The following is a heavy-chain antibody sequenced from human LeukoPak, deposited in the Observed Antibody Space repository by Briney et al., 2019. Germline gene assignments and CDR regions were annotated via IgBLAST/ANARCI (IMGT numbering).Heavy chain of an antibody. CDR2: LSGGGGST. CDR3: AKVVGGSSWAGFDY. D-gene: IGHD1-26*01. CDR1: GFTVSSNY. J-gene: IGHJ4*02. V-gene: IGHV3-23*01. Sequence: GGSLRLSCAASGFTVSSNYMSWVRQAPGKGLEWVSGLSGGGGSTYYADSVKGRFTISRDNSKNTLYLQMNSLRAEDTAVYYCAKVVGGSSWAGFDYWGQGALVTVSS.